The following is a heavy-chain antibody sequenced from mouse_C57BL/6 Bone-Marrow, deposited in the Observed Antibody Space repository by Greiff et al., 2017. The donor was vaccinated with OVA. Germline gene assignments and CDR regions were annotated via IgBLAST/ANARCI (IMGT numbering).Heavy chain of an antibody. V-gene: IGHV7-1*02. CDR2: SRNKANDYTT. D-gene: IGHD2-1*01. J-gene: IGHJ1*01. CDR1: GFTFSDFY. CDR3: ARDDGNWYFDV. Sequence: VKLMESGGGLVQPGGSLRLSCATSGFTFSDFYMEWVRQPPGKRLEWIAASRNKANDYTTEYSASVKGRFLVSRDTSQSILYLQMNALRAEDTAMYYCARDDGNWYFDVWGAGTTGTVSS.